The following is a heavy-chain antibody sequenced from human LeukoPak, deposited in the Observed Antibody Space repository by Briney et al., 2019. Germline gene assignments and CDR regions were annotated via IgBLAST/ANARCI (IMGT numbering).Heavy chain of an antibody. CDR1: GFTFSSYG. CDR2: ISGSGGST. Sequence: GGSLRLSCAASGFTFSSYGMHWVRQAPGKGLEWVSAISGSGGSTYYADSVKGRFTISRDNSKNTLYLQMNSLRAEDTAVYYCAKGGSSSSPYYYYYMDVWGKGTTVTVSS. J-gene: IGHJ6*03. V-gene: IGHV3-23*01. CDR3: AKGGSSSSPYYYYYMDV. D-gene: IGHD6-6*01.